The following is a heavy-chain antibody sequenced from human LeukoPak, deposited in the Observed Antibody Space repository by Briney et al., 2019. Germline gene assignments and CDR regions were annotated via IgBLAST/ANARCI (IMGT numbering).Heavy chain of an antibody. D-gene: IGHD3-22*01. Sequence: GGSLRLSCAASGFTFNNYGMHWVRQAPGKGLEWVAAIWYDASNKYYADSVKGRFTISRDNSKNTLYLQMNSLRAEDTALYYCARGQEYYYDSSAYSKFDYWGQGTLVTVSS. J-gene: IGHJ4*02. CDR2: IWYDASNK. V-gene: IGHV3-33*01. CDR1: GFTFNNYG. CDR3: ARGQEYYYDSSAYSKFDY.